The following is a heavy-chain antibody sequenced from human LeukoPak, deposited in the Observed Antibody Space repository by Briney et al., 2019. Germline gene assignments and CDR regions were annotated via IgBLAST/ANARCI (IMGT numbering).Heavy chain of an antibody. CDR2: IWYDGSNK. D-gene: IGHD5-12*01. J-gene: IGHJ4*02. CDR3: ARSDGYDSLFDY. CDR1: GFTVSSNY. Sequence: GGSLRLSCAASGFTVSSNYMSWVRQAPGKGLEWVAVIWYDGSNKYYADSVKGRFTISRDTSKNTLYLQMNSLRAEDTAVYYCARSDGYDSLFDYWGQGTLVTVSS. V-gene: IGHV3-33*08.